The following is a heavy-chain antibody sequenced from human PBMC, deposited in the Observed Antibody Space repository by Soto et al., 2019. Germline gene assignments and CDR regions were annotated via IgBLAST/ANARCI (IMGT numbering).Heavy chain of an antibody. D-gene: IGHD6-6*01. CDR2: ISSSSSYI. V-gene: IGHV3-21*01. J-gene: IGHJ4*02. Sequence: GGSLRLSCAASGFTFSSYSMNWVRQAPGKGLEWVSSISSSSSYIYYADSVKGRFTISRDNAKNSLYLQMNSLRAEDTAVYYCARDMLRQIAARYYFDYWGQGTLVTVSS. CDR1: GFTFSSYS. CDR3: ARDMLRQIAARYYFDY.